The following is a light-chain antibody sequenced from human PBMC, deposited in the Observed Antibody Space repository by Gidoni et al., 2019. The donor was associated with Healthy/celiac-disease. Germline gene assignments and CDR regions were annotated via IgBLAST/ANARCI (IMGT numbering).Light chain of an antibody. V-gene: IGKV3-20*01. Sequence: EIVLTQSPGPLSLSPGERATLSCRASQSVSSSYLAWYQQKPGQAPRRLLYGASSRATGIPDRFSGSGSGTDFTLTISRLEPEDFAVYYCQQYGSSPLTFXGXTKVEIK. CDR2: GAS. CDR3: QQYGSSPLT. J-gene: IGKJ4*01. CDR1: QSVSSSY.